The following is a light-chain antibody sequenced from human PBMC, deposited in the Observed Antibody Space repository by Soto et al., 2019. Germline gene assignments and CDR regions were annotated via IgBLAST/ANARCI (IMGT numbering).Light chain of an antibody. CDR1: IGAVTSGNY. CDR2: TTN. Sequence: QTVVTQEPSLTVSPGGTVTPPCASSIGAVTSGNYPSWFQQRPGQAPRTLIYTTNSKHSWTPARFSGSLLGDKAALTLSGVQPEDEADYYCLLYYGGAQLVFGGGTKLTVL. CDR3: LLYYGGAQLV. V-gene: IGLV7-43*01. J-gene: IGLJ3*02.